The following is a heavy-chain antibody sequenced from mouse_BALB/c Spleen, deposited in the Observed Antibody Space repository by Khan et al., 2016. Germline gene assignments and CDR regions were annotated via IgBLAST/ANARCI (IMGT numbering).Heavy chain of an antibody. D-gene: IGHD2-14*01. CDR3: ARVRQAVDY. CDR1: GFTFSTYA. J-gene: IGHJ4*01. Sequence: EVELVESGGGLVQPGGSLKLSCAASGFTFSTYAMSWVRQTPDKRLELVATINSNGGSTYYPANVKGRFTISRDNAKNTLYLQRSILKSEDTAMYYCARVRQAVDYWGQGTSVTVSS. CDR2: INSNGGST. V-gene: IGHV5-6-3*01.